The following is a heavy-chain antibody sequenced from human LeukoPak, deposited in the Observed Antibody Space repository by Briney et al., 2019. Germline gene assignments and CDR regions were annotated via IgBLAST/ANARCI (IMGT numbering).Heavy chain of an antibody. V-gene: IGHV4-39*07. D-gene: IGHD3-22*01. CDR3: ARISMIYSWIDL. Sequence: SETLSFTCSVSGGSISSNIYYWGWIRQPPGKGLEWIGSSFYSVGTYYSPSLESRVTIELDPSKNLFSLKLKSVTAADTAMYYCARISMIYSWIDLWGQGTLVTVSS. J-gene: IGHJ5*02. CDR2: SFYSVGT. CDR1: GGSISSNIYY.